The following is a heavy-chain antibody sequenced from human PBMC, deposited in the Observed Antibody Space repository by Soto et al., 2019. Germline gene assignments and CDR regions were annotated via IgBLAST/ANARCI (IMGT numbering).Heavy chain of an antibody. J-gene: IGHJ3*01. CDR3: AKDRMNHNGVWDPFDV. CDR1: GFTFRSYW. D-gene: IGHD2-15*01. V-gene: IGHV3-7*03. Sequence: GWSLRLSCAVSGFTFRSYWMNWFRQAPGKGLEWVANIKQDGSEKYYVDSVKGRFTISRDNAKNSVFLQMNSLRVDDTARYYCAKDRMNHNGVWDPFDVWGKGTVVTVSS. CDR2: IKQDGSEK.